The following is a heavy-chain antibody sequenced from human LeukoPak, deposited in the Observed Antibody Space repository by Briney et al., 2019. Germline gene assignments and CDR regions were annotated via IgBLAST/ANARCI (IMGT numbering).Heavy chain of an antibody. J-gene: IGHJ4*02. Sequence: PSETLSLTSVVSGASASSSHWNWIRQVPGKGLEWIGCLSYTGKTDYNPSFTSRVTISLDTSKTQVSLKLRSVTAADTAVYYCSEGYFEPFDHWGQGTLVSVSS. V-gene: IGHV4-59*02. CDR3: SEGYFEPFDH. CDR2: LSYTGKT. D-gene: IGHD2/OR15-2a*01. CDR1: GASASSSH.